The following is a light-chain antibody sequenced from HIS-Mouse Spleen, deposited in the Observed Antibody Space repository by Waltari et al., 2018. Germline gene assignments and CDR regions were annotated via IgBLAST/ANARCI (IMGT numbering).Light chain of an antibody. CDR2: EDS. V-gene: IGLV3-10*01. J-gene: IGLJ3*02. CDR3: YSTDSSGNHRV. Sequence: SYELTQPPSVSVSPGQTARITCSGDALPKKYAYWYQQKSGQAPVLVIYEDSKRPSGIPEGVAGSSSGTMATLTISGDQVEDEADYYCYSTDSSGNHRVFGGGTKLTVL. CDR1: ALPKKY.